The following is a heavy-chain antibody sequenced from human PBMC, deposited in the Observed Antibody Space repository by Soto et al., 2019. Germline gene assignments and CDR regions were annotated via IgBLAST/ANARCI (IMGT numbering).Heavy chain of an antibody. D-gene: IGHD5-18*01. V-gene: IGHV4-59*08. CDR3: ARRYGSCFDY. Sequence: QVQLQESGPGLVKPSETLSLTCTVSGGSISSYYWSWIRQPPGKGLEWIGYIYYSGSTNYNPSRQSRVTISEDTSKNQFSLKMSSVTAADTAVYYCARRYGSCFDYWGQGTLVTVSS. CDR1: GGSISSYY. CDR2: IYYSGST. J-gene: IGHJ4*02.